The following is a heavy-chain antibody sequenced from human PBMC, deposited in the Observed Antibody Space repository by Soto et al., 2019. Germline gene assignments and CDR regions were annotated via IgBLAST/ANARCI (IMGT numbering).Heavy chain of an antibody. D-gene: IGHD4-17*01. CDR1: GFTFSSYA. CDR3: VRGQTTVRSRGWFDP. CDR2: ISHDGRSE. J-gene: IGHJ5*02. V-gene: IGHV3-30*04. Sequence: GGSLRLSCAASGFTFSSYATHWVRQTPGRGLEWVAVISHDGRSEYYADSVKGRFSISRGTSRKTLYLQMDSLRPEDTAVYYCVRGQTTVRSRGWFDPWGQGTQVTVSS.